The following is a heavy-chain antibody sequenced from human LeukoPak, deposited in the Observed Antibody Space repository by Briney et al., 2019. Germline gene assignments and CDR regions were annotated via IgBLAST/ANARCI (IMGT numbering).Heavy chain of an antibody. D-gene: IGHD2-15*01. Sequence: PGGSLRLSCAASGFTFSSYSMNWVRQAPGKGLEWVSYISSSSSTIYYADSVKGRFTISRDNAKNSLYLQMNSLRAEDTAVYYCARGSRGGSFPFDYWGQGTLVTVSS. J-gene: IGHJ4*02. CDR3: ARGSRGGSFPFDY. CDR1: GFTFSSYS. CDR2: ISSSSSTI. V-gene: IGHV3-48*04.